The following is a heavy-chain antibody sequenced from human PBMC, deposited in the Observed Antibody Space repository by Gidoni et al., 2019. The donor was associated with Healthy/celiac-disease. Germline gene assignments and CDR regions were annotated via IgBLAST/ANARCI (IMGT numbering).Heavy chain of an antibody. J-gene: IGHJ4*02. CDR3: ARENYDSSGYYYYFDY. Sequence: QVQLVQSGAEVKKPGSSVKVSCKASGGRFSSYAISWVRQAPGQGLEWMGGIIPILGIANYAQKFQGRVTITADKSTSTAYMELSSLRSEDTAVYYCARENYDSSGYYYYFDYWGQGTLVTVSS. V-gene: IGHV1-69*10. CDR2: IIPILGIA. D-gene: IGHD3-22*01. CDR1: GGRFSSYA.